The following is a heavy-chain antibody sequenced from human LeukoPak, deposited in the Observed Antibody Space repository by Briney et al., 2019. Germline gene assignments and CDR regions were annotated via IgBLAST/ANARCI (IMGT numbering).Heavy chain of an antibody. CDR2: ISGSGGST. V-gene: IGHV3-23*01. D-gene: IGHD6-13*01. CDR1: GFTFSSYA. Sequence: GVSPRLSCAASGFTFSSYAMSWVRQAPGKGLERVSAISGSGGSTYYADSVKGRFTISRDNSKNTLYLQMNSLRAEDTAVYYCAKDASDYSSSLLWGQGTLVTVSS. J-gene: IGHJ4*02. CDR3: AKDASDYSSSLL.